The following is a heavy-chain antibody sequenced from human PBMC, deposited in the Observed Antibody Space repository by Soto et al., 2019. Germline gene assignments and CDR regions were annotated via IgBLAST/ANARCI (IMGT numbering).Heavy chain of an antibody. J-gene: IGHJ6*02. Sequence: PGESLKISCKGSGYSFTSYWIGWVRQMPGKGLEWMGIIYPGDSDTRYSPSFQGQVTISADKSISTAYLQWSSLKASDTAMYYCARIDAPRVPAARLHYYYYGMDVWGQGTTVTVSS. CDR3: ARIDAPRVPAARLHYYYYGMDV. D-gene: IGHD2-2*01. CDR2: IYPGDSDT. CDR1: GYSFTSYW. V-gene: IGHV5-51*01.